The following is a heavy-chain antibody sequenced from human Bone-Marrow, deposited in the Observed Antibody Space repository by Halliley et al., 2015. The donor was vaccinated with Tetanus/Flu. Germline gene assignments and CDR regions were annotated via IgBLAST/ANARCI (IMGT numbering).Heavy chain of an antibody. D-gene: IGHD6-19*01. CDR2: ISPYNANR. CDR3: ARDPAEQLKSNGWYLELGF. V-gene: IGHV1-18*01. Sequence: ISPYNANRNYAQKFQGRVPMTTDTSTSTVYMELRSLRSDDTAVYYCARDPAEQLKSNGWYLELGFWGQGTLVTVSS. J-gene: IGHJ4*02.